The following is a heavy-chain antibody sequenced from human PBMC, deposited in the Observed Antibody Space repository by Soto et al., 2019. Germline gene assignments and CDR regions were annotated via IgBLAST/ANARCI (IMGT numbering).Heavy chain of an antibody. CDR3: ARDLYPLAYYFDF. Sequence: ASVKVSCKASGYTFTNHGISRVRQAPGQGLEWLGWISGHNGNTKYAQRLKGRVTMTADTSTSTAYMELRSLRSDDTAVYYCARDLYPLAYYFDFWGQGTLVTVS. J-gene: IGHJ4*02. D-gene: IGHD2-8*01. CDR2: ISGHNGNT. V-gene: IGHV1-18*04. CDR1: GYTFTNHG.